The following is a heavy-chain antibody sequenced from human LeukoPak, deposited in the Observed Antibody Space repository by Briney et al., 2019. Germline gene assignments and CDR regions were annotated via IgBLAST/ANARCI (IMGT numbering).Heavy chain of an antibody. Sequence: ASVKVSCKASGYTFTSYYMHWVRQAPGQGLEWMGIINPSGGSTSYAQKFQGRVTMTRDTSTSTVYMELSSLRPEDTAVYYCARSRITIFGVVTAPQYWGQGTLVTVSS. J-gene: IGHJ4*02. CDR2: INPSGGST. CDR3: ARSRITIFGVVTAPQY. CDR1: GYTFTSYY. V-gene: IGHV1-46*01. D-gene: IGHD3-3*01.